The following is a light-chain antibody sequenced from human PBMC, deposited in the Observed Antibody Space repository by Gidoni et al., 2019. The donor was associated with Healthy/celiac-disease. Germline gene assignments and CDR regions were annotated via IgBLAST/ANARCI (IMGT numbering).Light chain of an antibody. CDR1: KSVSSN. CDR3: QQYNNWPSYT. V-gene: IGKV3-15*01. J-gene: IGKJ2*01. Sequence: EIVMTQSPATLSVSPGERATLSCRASKSVSSNLAWYQQKPGPAPRLLIYGASTRATGIPARFSGSGSGTEFTLTISSLQSEDFAVEYCQQYNNWPSYTFXXXTKLEIK. CDR2: GAS.